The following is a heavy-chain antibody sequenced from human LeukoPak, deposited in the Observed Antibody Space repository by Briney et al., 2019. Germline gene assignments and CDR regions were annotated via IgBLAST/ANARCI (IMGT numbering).Heavy chain of an antibody. CDR3: ARDDVLTGYYEDY. J-gene: IGHJ4*02. Sequence: ASVKVSCKASGYTFTGYYMHWVRQAPGQGLEWMGWINPNSGGTNYAQKFRGRVTMTRDTSISTAYMELSRLRSDDTTVYYCARDDVLTGYYEDYWGQGTLVTVSS. CDR2: INPNSGGT. CDR1: GYTFTGYY. V-gene: IGHV1-2*02. D-gene: IGHD3-9*01.